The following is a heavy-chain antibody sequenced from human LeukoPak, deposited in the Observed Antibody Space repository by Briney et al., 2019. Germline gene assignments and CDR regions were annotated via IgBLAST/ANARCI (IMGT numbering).Heavy chain of an antibody. Sequence: GGSLRLSCAASGFTFSTYAMSWVRQAPGKGLEWVSGISGGGGTTYYADSAKGRFTNSRDISKDTLYLQMNSLRAEDTAVYYCAKDAAGRTGTRGRFDPWGQGTLVTVSS. CDR3: AKDAAGRTGTRGRFDP. V-gene: IGHV3-23*01. J-gene: IGHJ5*02. CDR2: ISGGGGTT. CDR1: GFTFSTYA. D-gene: IGHD1-1*01.